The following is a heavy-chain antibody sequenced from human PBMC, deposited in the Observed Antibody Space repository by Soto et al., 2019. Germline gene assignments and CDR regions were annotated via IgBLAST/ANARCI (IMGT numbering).Heavy chain of an antibody. CDR1: GDSISSDNW. CDR3: VKNGAYALDY. J-gene: IGHJ4*02. V-gene: IGHV4-4*02. Sequence: QVQLQESGPGLVKPSGTLSLTCAVSGDSISSDNWWSWVRQPPEKGLEWIGEIYRGTSPNYNPSLESRVTISVDKSKNQFSLKLNSVTAADTDVYYCVKNGAYALDYWGQGTLVTVSS. D-gene: IGHD4-17*01. CDR2: IYRGTSP.